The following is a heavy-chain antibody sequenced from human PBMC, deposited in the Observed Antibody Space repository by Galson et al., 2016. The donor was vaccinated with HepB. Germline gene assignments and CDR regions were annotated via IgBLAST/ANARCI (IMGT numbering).Heavy chain of an antibody. CDR2: IYYSGST. J-gene: IGHJ4*02. D-gene: IGHD3-22*01. Sequence: SETLSLTCTVSSHSITTGYYWAWIRQPPGKELEWIGSIYYSGSTYYNPSLKRRVTISVDTSKNQFSLKLSSVTAADTAVYYCARDVGYDSSGFHHYFDYWGQGTLVTVSS. CDR1: SHSITTGYY. V-gene: IGHV4-38-2*02. CDR3: ARDVGYDSSGFHHYFDY.